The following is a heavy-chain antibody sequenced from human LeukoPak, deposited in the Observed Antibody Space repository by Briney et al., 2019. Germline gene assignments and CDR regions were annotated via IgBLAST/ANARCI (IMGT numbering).Heavy chain of an antibody. V-gene: IGHV1-24*01. CDR1: GYTLTGLS. Sequence: GASVKVSCKVSGYTLTGLSMHWVRQAPGKGLEWMGGFDPEDGETIYAQKFQGRVTMTEDTSTDTAYMELSSLRSEDTAVYYRATVPTYYYGSGPHFDYWGQGTLVTVSS. CDR3: ATVPTYYYGSGPHFDY. J-gene: IGHJ4*02. CDR2: FDPEDGET. D-gene: IGHD3-10*01.